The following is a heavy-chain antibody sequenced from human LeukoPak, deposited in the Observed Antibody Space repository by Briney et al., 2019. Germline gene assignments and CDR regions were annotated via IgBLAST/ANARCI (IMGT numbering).Heavy chain of an antibody. CDR1: GFTFSSYA. D-gene: IGHD6-19*01. J-gene: IGHJ4*02. Sequence: PGGSLRLSCAASGFTFSSYAMSWVRQAPGKGLEWVSAISGSGDSTYYADSVKGRFTISRDNSKNTLYLQMNSLRAEDTAIYYCAKYVAFTPVAGHFDYWGQGTLVTVSS. CDR3: AKYVAFTPVAGHFDY. CDR2: ISGSGDST. V-gene: IGHV3-23*01.